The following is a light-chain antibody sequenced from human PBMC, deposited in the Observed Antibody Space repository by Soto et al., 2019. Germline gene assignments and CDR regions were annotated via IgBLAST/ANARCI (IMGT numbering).Light chain of an antibody. V-gene: IGKV1-9*01. CDR2: GAS. CDR1: QAMNTY. J-gene: IGKJ5*01. Sequence: DIQWNQSPSFMSASVGYRVTISCWASQAMNTYIAWYQQRPGAAPKLLVYGASTLYTGVPSRFSAIESGAVFTLTISSLKNEDFATYDGQQLHSYTITFGQGTRLEIK. CDR3: QQLHSYTIT.